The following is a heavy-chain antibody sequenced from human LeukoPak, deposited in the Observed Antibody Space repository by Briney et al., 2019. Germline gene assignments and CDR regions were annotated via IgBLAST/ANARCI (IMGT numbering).Heavy chain of an antibody. Sequence: PGGSLRLSCAASGFTFSSYAMSWVRQAPGKGLEWVSAISGSGGSTYYADSVKGRFTISRDNSKNTLYLQMNSLRAEDTAVYYCAKCNRDSLLRRPNTGYSSGLDAFDIWGQGTMVTVSS. D-gene: IGHD6-19*01. CDR3: AKCNRDSLLRRPNTGYSSGLDAFDI. CDR1: GFTFSSYA. V-gene: IGHV3-23*01. J-gene: IGHJ3*02. CDR2: ISGSGGST.